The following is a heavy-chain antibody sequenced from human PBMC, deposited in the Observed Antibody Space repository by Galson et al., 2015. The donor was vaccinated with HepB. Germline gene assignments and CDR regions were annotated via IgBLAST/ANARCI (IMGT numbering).Heavy chain of an antibody. J-gene: IGHJ5*02. Sequence: SLRLSCAASGFTFSSYWMTWVRQAPGKGLECVANIKQDGSDKYYVDSVKGRFTISRDNSKNSLSLQMNSLRAEDTAVYYCARGQITMTAWGQASLVTVSS. CDR2: IKQDGSDK. D-gene: IGHD3-3*01. CDR1: GFTFSSYW. V-gene: IGHV3-7*01. CDR3: ARGQITMTA.